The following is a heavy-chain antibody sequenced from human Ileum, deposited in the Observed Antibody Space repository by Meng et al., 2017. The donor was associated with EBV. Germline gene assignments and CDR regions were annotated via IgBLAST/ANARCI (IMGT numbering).Heavy chain of an antibody. D-gene: IGHD6-19*01. V-gene: IGHV7-4-1*01. CDR3: ARDKIAVAGITGDY. CDR2: ININTGNP. CDR1: GYTFTSSS. J-gene: IGHJ4*02. Sequence: QVRLLQSWSEVKKPGDSVKVSSQAAGYTFTSSSMNWVRHAPGQGLEWMGLININTGNPTYAQGFTGRFVFSLDTSVSTAYLQIDSLKAEDTAVYYCARDKIAVAGITGDYWGQGTLVTVSS.